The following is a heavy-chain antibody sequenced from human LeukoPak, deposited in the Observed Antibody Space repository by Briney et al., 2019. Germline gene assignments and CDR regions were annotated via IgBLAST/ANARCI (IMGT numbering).Heavy chain of an antibody. D-gene: IGHD4-17*01. J-gene: IGHJ4*02. CDR2: IYYSGST. Sequence: PSETLSLTCTVSGDSISNYYWSWIRQPPGKGLEWIGYIYYSGSTTNNPSLKSQVTISVDTSKNQFSLRLSSATAADTAVYHCARGPLILRSFDYWGQGILVTVSS. V-gene: IGHV4-59*01. CDR1: GDSISNYY. CDR3: ARGPLILRSFDY.